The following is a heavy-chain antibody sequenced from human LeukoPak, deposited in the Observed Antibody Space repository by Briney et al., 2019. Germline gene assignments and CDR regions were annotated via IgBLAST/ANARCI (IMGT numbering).Heavy chain of an antibody. D-gene: IGHD6-13*01. CDR3: ARDIAAAGTHFDY. V-gene: IGHV4-34*01. CDR2: INHSGST. J-gene: IGHJ4*02. CDR1: GGSFSGYY. Sequence: PSETLSLTCAVYGGSFSGYYWSWIRQPPGKGLEWIGEINHSGSTNYNPSLKSRVTISVDTSKNQFSLKLSSVTAADTAVYYCARDIAAAGTHFDYWGQGILVTVSS.